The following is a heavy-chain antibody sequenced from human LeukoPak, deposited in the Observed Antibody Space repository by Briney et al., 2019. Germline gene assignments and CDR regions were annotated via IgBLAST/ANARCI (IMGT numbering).Heavy chain of an antibody. CDR1: GGSISSYD. D-gene: IGHD6-19*01. CDR2: IYYSGST. CDR3: ARHPLYSSGWYADAFDI. J-gene: IGHJ3*02. V-gene: IGHV4-59*08. Sequence: PPETLSLTCTVSGGSISSYDWSWIRQPPGKGLEWIGYIYYSGSTNYNPSLKSRVTISVDTSKNQFSLKLSSVTAADTAVYYCARHPLYSSGWYADAFDIWGQGTMVTVSS.